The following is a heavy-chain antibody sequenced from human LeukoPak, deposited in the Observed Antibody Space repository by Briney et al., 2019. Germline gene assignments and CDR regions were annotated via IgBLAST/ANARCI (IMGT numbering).Heavy chain of an antibody. CDR2: IIPILGIA. D-gene: IGHD2-2*01. Sequence: ASVKVSCKASGGTFSSYTISWVRQAPGQGLEWMGRIIPILGIANYAQKFQGRVTMATNTSTSTVYMELRSLRSDDTAVYYCAIDIATVVHQEWGQGTLVTVSS. V-gene: IGHV1-69*04. CDR1: GGTFSSYT. J-gene: IGHJ4*02. CDR3: AIDIATVVHQE.